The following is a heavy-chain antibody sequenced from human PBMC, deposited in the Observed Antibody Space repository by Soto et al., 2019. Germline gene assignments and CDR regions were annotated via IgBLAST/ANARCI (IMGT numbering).Heavy chain of an antibody. Sequence: QVQLVQSGAEVKKPGASVKVSCKASGYTFTSYYMHWVRQAPGQGLEWMGIINPSGGSTSYAQKFQVRVTMNRDTSTSTVYMELSSLRSEDTAVYYCARSSGYSGYDKDAFDIWGQGTMVTVSS. CDR3: ARSSGYSGYDKDAFDI. V-gene: IGHV1-46*01. CDR1: GYTFTSYY. J-gene: IGHJ3*02. CDR2: INPSGGST. D-gene: IGHD5-12*01.